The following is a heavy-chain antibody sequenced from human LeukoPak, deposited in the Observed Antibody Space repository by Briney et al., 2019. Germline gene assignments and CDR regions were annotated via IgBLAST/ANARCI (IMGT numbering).Heavy chain of an antibody. CDR2: INPNSGGT. CDR3: ARCPIKYDFWSGYLEYYYYMDV. Sequence: ASVKVSCKASGYTFTGYYMHWVRQAPGQGLEWMGWINPNSGGTNYAQKLQGRVTMTTDTSTSTAYMELRSLRSDDTAVYYCARCPIKYDFWSGYLEYYYYMDVWGKGTTVTVSS. CDR1: GYTFTGYY. D-gene: IGHD3-3*01. J-gene: IGHJ6*03. V-gene: IGHV1-2*02.